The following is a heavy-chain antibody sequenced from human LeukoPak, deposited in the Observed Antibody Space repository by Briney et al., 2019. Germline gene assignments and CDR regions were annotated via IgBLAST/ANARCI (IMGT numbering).Heavy chain of an antibody. CDR1: GGSFSGYY. V-gene: IGHV4-34*12. D-gene: IGHD3-10*01. CDR2: IFHTGST. J-gene: IGHJ5*02. CDR3: ARELWFANAPGSWLDP. Sequence: SETLSLTCAVYGGSFSGYYWSWIRQPPGKGLEWIGYIFHTGSTFYNPSLKSRVTISVDNSKNQFSLRLTSVTAADTAVYYCARELWFANAPGSWLDPWGQGTLVTVSS.